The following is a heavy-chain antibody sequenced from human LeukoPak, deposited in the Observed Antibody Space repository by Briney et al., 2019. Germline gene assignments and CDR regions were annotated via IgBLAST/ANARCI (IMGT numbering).Heavy chain of an antibody. D-gene: IGHD5-24*01. CDR3: AREPRDGYNRLDY. CDR2: IYDTGST. J-gene: IGHJ4*02. V-gene: IGHV4-39*07. Sequence: SETLSLTCTVSGGSISSSSYYWGWIRQPPGQGLEWIVNIYDTGSTFYNPSLKSRVTMSVDTSNNQFSLKLSSVTAADTAVYYCAREPRDGYNRLDYWGQGTLVTVSS. CDR1: GGSISSSSYY.